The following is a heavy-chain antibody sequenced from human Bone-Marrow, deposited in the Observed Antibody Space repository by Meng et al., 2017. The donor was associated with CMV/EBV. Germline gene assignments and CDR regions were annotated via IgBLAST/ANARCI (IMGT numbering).Heavy chain of an antibody. Sequence: GSLRLSCTVSGGSISSSSYYWGWIRQPPGKGLEWIGSIYYSGSTYYNPSLKSRVTISVDASKNQFSLKLSSVTAADTAVYYCARGFRGSGWYHWFDPWGQGTLVNVAS. CDR1: GGSISSSSYY. CDR3: ARGFRGSGWYHWFDP. CDR2: IYYSGST. D-gene: IGHD6-19*01. J-gene: IGHJ5*02. V-gene: IGHV4-39*07.